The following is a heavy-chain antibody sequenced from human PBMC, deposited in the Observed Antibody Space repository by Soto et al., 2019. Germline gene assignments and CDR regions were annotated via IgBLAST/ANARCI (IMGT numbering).Heavy chain of an antibody. D-gene: IGHD1-26*01. CDR1: SYRGAAGQY. CDR3: INSGGLSRADY. J-gene: IGHJ4*02. V-gene: IGHV4-38-2*01. CDR2: FHEGGPT. Sequence: SETLSHTCDLSSYRGAAGQYWGWIRQPPGKGLQWLACFHEGGPTYYRPSLKSRLAISVDMSKNQVSLSLTSVTADDTARSYCINSGGLSRADYGGRGILVT.